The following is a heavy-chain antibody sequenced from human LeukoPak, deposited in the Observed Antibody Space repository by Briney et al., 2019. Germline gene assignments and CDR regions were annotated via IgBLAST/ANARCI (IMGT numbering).Heavy chain of an antibody. CDR2: IYYSGRT. Sequence: SETLSLTCSVSGGSISSSSYFWGWIRQPPGKGLEWIGSIYYSGRTYYNPSLKSRVTISVDTSKNQFSLKLSSVTAADTAVYYCARGYYYDSSGYGLDAFDIWGQGTMVTVSS. CDR3: ARGYYYDSSGYGLDAFDI. D-gene: IGHD3-22*01. V-gene: IGHV4-39*07. J-gene: IGHJ3*02. CDR1: GGSISSSSYF.